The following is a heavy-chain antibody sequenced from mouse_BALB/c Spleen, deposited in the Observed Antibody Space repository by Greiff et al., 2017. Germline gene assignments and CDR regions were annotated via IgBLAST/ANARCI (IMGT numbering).Heavy chain of an antibody. J-gene: IGHJ4*01. V-gene: IGHV1-18*01. CDR2: INPNNGGT. D-gene: IGHD2-3*01. Sequence: VQLQQSGPELVKPGASVKIPCKASGYTFTDYNMDWVKQSHGRSLEWIGDINPNNGGTIYNQKFKGKATLTVDKSSSTAYMELRSLTSEDTAVYYCARSKGWFHYAMDYWGQGTSVTVSS. CDR3: ARSKGWFHYAMDY. CDR1: GYTFTDYN.